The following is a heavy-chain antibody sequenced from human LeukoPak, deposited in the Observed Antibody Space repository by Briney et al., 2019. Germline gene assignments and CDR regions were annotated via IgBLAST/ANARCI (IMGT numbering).Heavy chain of an antibody. Sequence: GASVKVSCKTSGYTFTSYGISWVRQAPGQGLEWMGWISADNGKTNYAQKLQGRVTMTTDTSTTTAYMELRSLRSDDTAVYYCARRAGAYSHPYDYWGQGTLVTVSS. V-gene: IGHV1-18*01. CDR1: GYTFTSYG. CDR2: ISADNGKT. D-gene: IGHD4/OR15-4a*01. CDR3: ARRAGAYSHPYDY. J-gene: IGHJ4*02.